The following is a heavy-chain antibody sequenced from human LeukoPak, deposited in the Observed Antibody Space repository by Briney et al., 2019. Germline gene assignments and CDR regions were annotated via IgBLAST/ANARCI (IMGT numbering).Heavy chain of an antibody. D-gene: IGHD5-24*01. V-gene: IGHV4-39*07. CDR1: GGSISSSSYY. CDR2: IYYSGST. CDR3: ASTSYNYGSFDY. Sequence: PSETLSLTCTVSGGSISSSSYYWGWIRQPPGKGLEWIVSIYYSGSTYYNPSLKSRVTISVDTSKNQFSLKLSSVTAADTAVYYCASTSYNYGSFDYWGQGTLVTVSS. J-gene: IGHJ4*02.